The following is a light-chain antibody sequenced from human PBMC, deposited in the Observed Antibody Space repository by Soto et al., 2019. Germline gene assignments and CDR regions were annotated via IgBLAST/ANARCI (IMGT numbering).Light chain of an antibody. CDR1: SSDVGGYNY. J-gene: IGLJ1*01. CDR3: GSYTSSNTLV. V-gene: IGLV2-14*03. Sequence: QSALTQPASVSGSPGQSITISCTGTSSDVGGYNYVSWYQQHPGKAPKLLIYEVTYRPSGVSNRFSGSKSGNTASLTISGLQAEDEADYFCGSYTSSNTLVFGTGTKHTVL. CDR2: EVT.